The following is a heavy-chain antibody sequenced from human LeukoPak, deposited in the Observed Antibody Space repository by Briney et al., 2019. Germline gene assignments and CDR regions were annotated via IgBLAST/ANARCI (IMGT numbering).Heavy chain of an antibody. CDR2: MNPDGSGS. V-gene: IGHV3-74*01. D-gene: IGHD3-16*01. Sequence: GGSLRLSCAASGFSFSTYWMHWVRQAPGKGLVWVSRMNPDGSGSYYADSVKGRFTISRDNAKNTLYLQMNSLRAEDTAVYYCTRNLYGDCWGQGTLVTVSS. J-gene: IGHJ4*02. CDR3: TRNLYGDC. CDR1: GFSFSTYW.